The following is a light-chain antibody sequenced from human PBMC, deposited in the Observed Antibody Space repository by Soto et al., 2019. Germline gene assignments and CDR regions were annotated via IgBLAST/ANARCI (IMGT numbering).Light chain of an antibody. J-gene: IGLJ3*02. CDR1: SSNIGAGYD. V-gene: IGLV1-40*01. Sequence: QSVLTQPPSVSGAPGQRVTISCTGSSSNIGAGYDVHWYQQLPGTAPKLLIYGNSNRPSGVPDRLSGSKSGTSASLAITGLQAEDEAYYYCQSYDSSNWVFGGGTKLTVL. CDR3: QSYDSSNWV. CDR2: GNS.